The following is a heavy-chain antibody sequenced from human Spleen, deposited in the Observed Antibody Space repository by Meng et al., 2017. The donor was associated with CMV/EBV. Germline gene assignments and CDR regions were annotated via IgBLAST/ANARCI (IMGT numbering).Heavy chain of an antibody. J-gene: IGHJ4*02. CDR3: ARDSEQQLFDY. CDR1: GFTFSSYA. D-gene: IGHD6-13*01. Sequence: SCAASGFTFSSYAMHWVRQAPGKGLEWVAVISYDGSNKYYADSVKGRFTISRDNSKNTLYLQMNSLRAEDTAVYYCARDSEQQLFDYWGQGTLVTVSS. V-gene: IGHV3-30*04. CDR2: ISYDGSNK.